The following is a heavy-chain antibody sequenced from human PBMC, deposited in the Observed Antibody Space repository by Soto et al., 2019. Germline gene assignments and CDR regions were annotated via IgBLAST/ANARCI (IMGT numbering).Heavy chain of an antibody. V-gene: IGHV4-59*08. CDR1: GGSISSYD. J-gene: IGHJ6*03. CDR2: IYYSGST. CDR3: ASIVVVPAAYTGSYYYYYMDV. D-gene: IGHD2-2*01. Sequence: PSETLSLTCTVSGGSISSYDWSWIRRPPGKGLEWIGYIYYSGSTNYNPSLKSRVTISVDTSKSQFSLKLSSVTAADTAVYYCASIVVVPAAYTGSYYYYYMDVWGKGTTVTVSS.